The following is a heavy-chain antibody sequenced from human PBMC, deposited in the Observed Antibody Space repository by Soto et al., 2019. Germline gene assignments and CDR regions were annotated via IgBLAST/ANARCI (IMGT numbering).Heavy chain of an antibody. D-gene: IGHD3-3*01. CDR2: ISYDGSNK. CDR3: AKDYDFWSGYYTGRGYYYYGMDV. V-gene: IGHV3-30*18. CDR1: GFTFSSYG. J-gene: IGHJ6*02. Sequence: GGSLRLSCAASGFTFSSYGMHWVRQAPGKGLEWVAVISYDGSNKYYADSVKGRFTISRDNSKNTLYLQMNSLRAEDTAVYYCAKDYDFWSGYYTGRGYYYYGMDVWGQGTTVTVSS.